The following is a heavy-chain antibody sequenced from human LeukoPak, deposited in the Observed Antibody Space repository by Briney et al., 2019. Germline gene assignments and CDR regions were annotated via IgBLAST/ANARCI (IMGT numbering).Heavy chain of an antibody. D-gene: IGHD3-10*01. J-gene: IGHJ4*02. CDR2: IYYSGST. Sequence: ETLSLTCTVSGGSISSSSYYWGWIRQPPGKGLEWIGSIYYSGSTYYNPSLKSRVTISVDTSKNQFSLKLSSVTAADTAVYYCARESAMVRFDYWGQGTLVTVSS. CDR1: GGSISSSSYY. V-gene: IGHV4-39*07. CDR3: ARESAMVRFDY.